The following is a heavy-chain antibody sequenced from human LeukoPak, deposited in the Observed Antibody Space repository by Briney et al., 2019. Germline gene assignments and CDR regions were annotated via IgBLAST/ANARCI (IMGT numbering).Heavy chain of an antibody. V-gene: IGHV3-64*02. CDR2: IRGDGGST. J-gene: IGHJ6*02. CDR3: ARDTGIRGMDV. CDR1: GFTLSSYW. Sequence: GDSLRLSCAASGFTLSSYWMHWVRQAPGKGLEYVSAIRGDGGSTDYADSVKGRFTISGDNSKNTLYLQMGSLRAEEMAVYYCARDTGIRGMDVWGQGTTVTVSS. D-gene: IGHD5-18*01.